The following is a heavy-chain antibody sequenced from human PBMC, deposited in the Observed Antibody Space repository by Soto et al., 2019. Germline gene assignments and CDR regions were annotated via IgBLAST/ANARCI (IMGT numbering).Heavy chain of an antibody. Sequence: SETLSLTCAVSGYSISTGFNWAWIRQPPGKGLEWIGSIYHSGSTYYNLSLKSRVTISSDASKNQFSLKLRSVTAADTAVYYCARASPYGDYALDYWGQGTLVTVSS. J-gene: IGHJ4*02. CDR2: IYHSGST. CDR1: GYSISTGFN. D-gene: IGHD4-17*01. V-gene: IGHV4-38-2*01. CDR3: ARASPYGDYALDY.